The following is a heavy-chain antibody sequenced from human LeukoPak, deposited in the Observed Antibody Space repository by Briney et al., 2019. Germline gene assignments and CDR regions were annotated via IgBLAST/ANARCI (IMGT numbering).Heavy chain of an antibody. V-gene: IGHV4-30-4*08. CDR2: IYYSGST. CDR1: GGSISSGDYY. Sequence: PSQTLSLTCTVSGGSISSGDYYWRWIRQPPGKGLEWIGYIYYSGSTYYNPSLKSRVTISVDTSKNQFSLKLSSVTAADTAVYYCARDGRDGYNFAFDIWGQGTMVTVSS. J-gene: IGHJ3*02. D-gene: IGHD5-24*01. CDR3: ARDGRDGYNFAFDI.